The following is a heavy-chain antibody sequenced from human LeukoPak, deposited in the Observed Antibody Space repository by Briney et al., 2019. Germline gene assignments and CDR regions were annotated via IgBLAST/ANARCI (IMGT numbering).Heavy chain of an antibody. CDR2: ISGSGGST. Sequence: GGSLRLSCAASGFTFSSYAMSWVRQAPGKGLEWVSAISGSGGSTYYADSVKGRFTISRDNSKNTLYLQMNSLRAEDTAVYYCVRTIFGVVYAFDIWGQGTMVTVSS. CDR3: VRTIFGVVYAFDI. D-gene: IGHD3-3*01. J-gene: IGHJ3*02. CDR1: GFTFSSYA. V-gene: IGHV3-23*01.